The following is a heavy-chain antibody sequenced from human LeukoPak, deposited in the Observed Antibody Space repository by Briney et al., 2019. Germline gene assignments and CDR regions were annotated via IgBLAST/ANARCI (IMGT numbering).Heavy chain of an antibody. V-gene: IGHV4-34*01. CDR2: INHSGST. CDR3: ARDFEGISGLFDY. CDR1: GESFSGHC. Sequence: PSETLSLTCAVYGESFSGHCWSWIRQPPGKGLEWIGEINHSGSTNYSPSLKSRVTISLDTSKNQFSLNLSSVTAADTAVYYCARDFEGISGLFDYWGQGTLVTVSS. D-gene: IGHD2-15*01. J-gene: IGHJ4*02.